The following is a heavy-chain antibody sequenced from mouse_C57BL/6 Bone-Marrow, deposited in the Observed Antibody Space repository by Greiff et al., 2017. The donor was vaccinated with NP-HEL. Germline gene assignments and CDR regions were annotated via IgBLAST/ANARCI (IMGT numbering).Heavy chain of an antibody. J-gene: IGHJ1*03. CDR3: ARGATPYWYFDV. V-gene: IGHV3-5*01. D-gene: IGHD6-1*01. CDR2: IYYSGTI. CDR1: GISITTGNYS. Sequence: EVKLMESGPGLVKPSQTVFLTCTVTGISITTGNYSWSWIRQFPGNKLEWIGYIYYSGTITYNPSLTSRTTITRDTPKNQFFLEMNSLTAEDTATYYCARGATPYWYFDVWGTGTTVTVSS.